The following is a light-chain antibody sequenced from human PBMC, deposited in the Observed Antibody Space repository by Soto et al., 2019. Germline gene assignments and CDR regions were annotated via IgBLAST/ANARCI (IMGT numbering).Light chain of an antibody. CDR1: QTVVGNY. Sequence: EIVLTQSPGPLSLFPGEIATLSCRASQTVVGNYVAWHQLRPGQPPRILIYGATTRANGIPDRFNGSGSRTDFTLTITRLEPEDFAFYYCHQYGRLPPHTFGGGTRVEMK. CDR2: GAT. V-gene: IGKV3-20*01. CDR3: HQYGRLPPHT. J-gene: IGKJ4*01.